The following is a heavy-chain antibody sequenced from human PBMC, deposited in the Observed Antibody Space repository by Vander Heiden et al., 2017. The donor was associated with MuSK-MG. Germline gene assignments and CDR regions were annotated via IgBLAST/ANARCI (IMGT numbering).Heavy chain of an antibody. J-gene: IGHJ6*02. CDR1: GDSVSSNSAA. Sequence: QVQLQQSGPGLVKPSQTLSLTCAISGDSVSSNSAAWNWIRQSPARGLEWLGRTYYRSKWYNDYAVSVKSRITINPDTSKNQFSLQLNSVTPEDTAVYDCARDFLVGDTLAYYYYYGMDVWGQGTTVTVSS. V-gene: IGHV6-1*01. CDR2: TYYRSKWYN. D-gene: IGHD1-26*01. CDR3: ARDFLVGDTLAYYYYYGMDV.